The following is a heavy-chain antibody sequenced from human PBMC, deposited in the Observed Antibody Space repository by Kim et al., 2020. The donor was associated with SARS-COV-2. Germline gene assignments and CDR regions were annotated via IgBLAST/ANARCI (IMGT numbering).Heavy chain of an antibody. CDR3: ARSISQTESHRIGVSFHH. J-gene: IGHJ1*01. Sequence: GGSLRLSCAASGFTINDYWMTWVRQAPGKGLQWVATLRHGGTGRFYVDSVKGRFTISRDTAKNSFSLQMNSLRVEDTAVYFCARSISQTESHRIGVSFHHWGHGTLVSVSS. D-gene: IGHD3-10*01. V-gene: IGHV3-7*01. CDR1: GFTINDYW. CDR2: LRHGGTGR.